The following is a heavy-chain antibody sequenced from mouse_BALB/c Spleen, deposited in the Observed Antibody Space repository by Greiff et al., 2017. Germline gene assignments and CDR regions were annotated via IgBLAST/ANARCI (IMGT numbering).Heavy chain of an antibody. CDR2: ISYSGST. D-gene: IGHD2-1*01. CDR1: GDSITSGY. V-gene: IGHV3-8*02. J-gene: IGHJ1*01. CDR3: ARLRGNLNWYFDV. Sequence: EVQVVESGPSLVKPSQTLSLTCSVTGDSITSGYWNWIRKFPGNKLEYMGYISYSGSTYYNPSLKSRISITRDTSKNQYYLQLNSVTTEDTATYYCARLRGNLNWYFDVWGAGTTVTVSS.